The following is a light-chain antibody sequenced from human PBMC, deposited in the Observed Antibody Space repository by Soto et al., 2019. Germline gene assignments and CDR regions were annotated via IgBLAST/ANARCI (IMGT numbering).Light chain of an antibody. J-gene: IGLJ2*01. CDR3: SSWDDSLNGPV. Sequence: QSVLTQPPSASGTPGQRVTISCSGSASNIGSNTVNWYQQLPGTAPKLLIYINNQRPSGVPDRFPGSKSGTAASLAISGLQSEDEADYSCSSWDDSLNGPVFGGGTKVTVL. V-gene: IGLV1-44*01. CDR1: ASNIGSNT. CDR2: INN.